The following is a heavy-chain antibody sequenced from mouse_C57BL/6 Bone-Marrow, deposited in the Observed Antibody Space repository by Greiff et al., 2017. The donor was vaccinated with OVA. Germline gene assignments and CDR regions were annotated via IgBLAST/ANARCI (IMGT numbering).Heavy chain of an antibody. J-gene: IGHJ4*01. Sequence: VMLVESGAELARPGASVKLSCKASGYTFTSYGISWVKQRTGQGLEWIGEIYPRSGNTYYNEKFTGKATLTAAQSSSTAYNVLLSMTSEDSAVYFFAREGTYYRNALDYWGQGTSVTGSS. CDR2: IYPRSGNT. D-gene: IGHD2-14*01. V-gene: IGHV1-81*01. CDR1: GYTFTSYG. CDR3: AREGTYYRNALDY.